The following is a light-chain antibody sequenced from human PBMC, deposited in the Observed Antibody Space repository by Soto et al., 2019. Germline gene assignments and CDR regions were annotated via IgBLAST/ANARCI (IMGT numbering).Light chain of an antibody. J-gene: IGKJ5*01. CDR2: AAS. CDR3: QQADTFPIP. CDR1: QTISRS. V-gene: IGKV1-12*01. Sequence: VEIAPTPATRSVSVGARETITCRASQTISRSLAWYQQKPGKAPKLLIYAASSLQSGVPSRFSGSGFGTDFTLTISSLQPEDSAIYYCQQADTFPIPFGQGTRLEIK.